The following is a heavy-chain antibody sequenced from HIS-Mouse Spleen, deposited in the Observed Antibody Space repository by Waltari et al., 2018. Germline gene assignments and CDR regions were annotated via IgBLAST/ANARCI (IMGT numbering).Heavy chain of an antibody. CDR2: INSDGSST. D-gene: IGHD6-6*01. J-gene: IGHJ5*02. CDR1: GFTFSSYW. CDR3: ARDLGYSSSSEVWFDP. Sequence: EVQLVESGGGLVQPGGSLRLSCAASGFTFSSYWMHWGRQDPGKGLVCVSRINSDGSSTSYADSVKGRFTISRDNAKNTLYLQMNSLRAEDTAVYYCARDLGYSSSSEVWFDPWGQGTLVTVSS. V-gene: IGHV3-74*01.